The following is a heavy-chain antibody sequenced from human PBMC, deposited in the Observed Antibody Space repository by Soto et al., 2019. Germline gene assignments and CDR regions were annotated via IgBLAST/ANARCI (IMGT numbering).Heavy chain of an antibody. J-gene: IGHJ3*02. CDR2: IYYSGRT. CDR3: ARARLRAVYAFDI. Sequence: QVQLQESDAGLVKASQTLSLTCTVSGGSVSSGAYYWTWIRQRPGKGLEWIGYIYYSGRTYYSPSHKRRLSISLDTSKNHFSLRLSSVTAADTAMYYCARARLRAVYAFDIWGQGTMVTVSS. V-gene: IGHV4-31*03. D-gene: IGHD5-12*01. CDR1: GGSVSSGAYY.